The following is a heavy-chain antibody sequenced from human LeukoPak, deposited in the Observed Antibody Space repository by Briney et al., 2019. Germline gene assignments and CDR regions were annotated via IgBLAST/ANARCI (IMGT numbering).Heavy chain of an antibody. J-gene: IGHJ4*02. CDR3: ASILGYCSSTSCYAFDY. Sequence: PGGSLRLPCAASGFTFSDYYMSWIRQAPGKGLEWVSYISSSGSTIYYADSVKGRFTISRDNAKNSLYLQMNSLRAEDTAVYYCASILGYCSSTSCYAFDYWGQGTLVTVSS. CDR2: ISSSGSTI. D-gene: IGHD2-2*01. CDR1: GFTFSDYY. V-gene: IGHV3-11*04.